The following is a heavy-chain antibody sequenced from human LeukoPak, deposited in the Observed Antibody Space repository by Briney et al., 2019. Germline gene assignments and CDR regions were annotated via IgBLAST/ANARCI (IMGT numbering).Heavy chain of an antibody. CDR3: GGEQCSLLD. J-gene: IGHJ1*01. D-gene: IGHD3-10*02. CDR1: GFTFSSYG. CDR2: IREDDSDR. V-gene: IGHV3-7*01. Sequence: GGSLRLSCAVSGFTFSSYGMDWVRQAPGKGLEWVSNIREDDSDRNYVDSVRCRFTRSRDNACKSVYLQTTQPRPEDTGVYYCGGEQCSLLDWGQGTLVTVSS.